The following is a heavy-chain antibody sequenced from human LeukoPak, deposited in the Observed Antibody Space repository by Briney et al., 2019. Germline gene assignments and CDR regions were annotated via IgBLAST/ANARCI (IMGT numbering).Heavy chain of an antibody. CDR1: GGSISSYY. CDR3: ARDGYSYGYSRKDAFDI. J-gene: IGHJ3*02. D-gene: IGHD5-18*01. V-gene: IGHV4-59*01. Sequence: SETLSLTCTVSGGSISSYYWSWIRQPPGKGLDWIGYIYYSGSTNYNPSLKSRVTISVDTSKNQFSLKLSSVTAADTAVYHCARDGYSYGYSRKDAFDIWGQGTMVTVSS. CDR2: IYYSGST.